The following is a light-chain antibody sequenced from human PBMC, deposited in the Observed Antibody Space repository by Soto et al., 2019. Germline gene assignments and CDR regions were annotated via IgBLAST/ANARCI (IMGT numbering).Light chain of an antibody. CDR2: DAS. CDR3: QHRSNWPPVT. J-gene: IGKJ5*01. V-gene: IGKV3-11*01. CDR1: QSVRSY. Sequence: EIVLTQSPATLSLSPGERATLSCRATQSVRSYLAWYQQKPGQAPRLLIYDASNRATGVPARFSGSGSGTYFSLTISSLEPEDFAVYYCQHRSNWPPVTFGPGTRLEI.